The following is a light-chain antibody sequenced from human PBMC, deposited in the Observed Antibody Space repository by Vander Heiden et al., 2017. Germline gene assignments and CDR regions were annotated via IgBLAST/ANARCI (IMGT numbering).Light chain of an antibody. CDR2: GAS. V-gene: IGKV1-39*01. Sequence: DIQMTQSPSSLSAAVGDRVTITCRASQTIGIYLNWYQQTPGKAPKLLIHGASSLQSGVPSRFSGSGSGTDFSLTISSLQPEDFATYYCQQSYSTPRTFGQGTKVEIK. CDR1: QTIGIY. CDR3: QQSYSTPRT. J-gene: IGKJ1*01.